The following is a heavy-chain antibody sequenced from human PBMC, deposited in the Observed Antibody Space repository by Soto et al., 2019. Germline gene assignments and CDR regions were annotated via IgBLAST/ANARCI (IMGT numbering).Heavy chain of an antibody. CDR1: GGSISSYY. Sequence: PSETLSLTCTVSGGSISSYYWSWIRQPPEKGLEWIGYIYYSGSTNYNPSLKSRVTISVDTSKNQFSLKLSSVTAADTAVYYCARALSSYIWGSYRYYEYYFDYWGQGTLVTVSS. D-gene: IGHD3-16*02. CDR2: IYYSGST. J-gene: IGHJ4*02. CDR3: ARALSSYIWGSYRYYEYYFDY. V-gene: IGHV4-59*01.